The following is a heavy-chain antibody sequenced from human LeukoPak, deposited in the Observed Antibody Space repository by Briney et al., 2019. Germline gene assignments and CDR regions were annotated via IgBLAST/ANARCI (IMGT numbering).Heavy chain of an antibody. CDR1: GGSISSYY. V-gene: IGHV4-59*12. D-gene: IGHD6-13*01. CDR2: IYYSGST. CDR3: ARVTGYMTEDYFDY. Sequence: SSETLSLTCTVSGGSISSYYWSWIRQPPGKGLEWIGYIYYSGSTYYNPSLKSRVTISVDTSKNQFSLKLSSVTAADTAVYYCARVTGYMTEDYFDYWGQGTLITVSS. J-gene: IGHJ4*02.